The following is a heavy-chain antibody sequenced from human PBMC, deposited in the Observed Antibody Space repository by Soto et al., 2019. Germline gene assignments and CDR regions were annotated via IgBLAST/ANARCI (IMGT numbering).Heavy chain of an antibody. J-gene: IGHJ6*02. CDR1: GFTFSSYG. Sequence: SLRLSCAASGFTFSSYGMHWVRQAPGKGLEWVAVISYDGSNKYYADSVKGQFTISRDNSKNTLYLQMNSLRAEDTAVYYCAKDDVGDHSYGSLPFYYYYYGMDVWGQGTTVTVSS. D-gene: IGHD5-18*01. V-gene: IGHV3-30*18. CDR2: ISYDGSNK. CDR3: AKDDVGDHSYGSLPFYYYYYGMDV.